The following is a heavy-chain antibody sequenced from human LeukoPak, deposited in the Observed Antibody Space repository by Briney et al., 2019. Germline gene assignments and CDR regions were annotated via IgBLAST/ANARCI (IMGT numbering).Heavy chain of an antibody. CDR2: ISSSSSTI. J-gene: IGHJ6*03. D-gene: IGHD3-10*01. V-gene: IGHV3-48*01. Sequence: GGSLRLSCAASGFTFSSYSMNWVRQAPGKGLEWVSYISSSSSTIYYADSVKGRFTISRDNAKNSLYLQMNSLRAEDTAVYYCAKDFEILGSGSYPPPYYMDVWGKGTTVTISS. CDR3: AKDFEILGSGSYPPPYYMDV. CDR1: GFTFSSYS.